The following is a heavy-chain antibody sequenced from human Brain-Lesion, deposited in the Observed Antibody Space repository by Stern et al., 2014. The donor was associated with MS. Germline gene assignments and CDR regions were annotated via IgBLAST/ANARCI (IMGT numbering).Heavy chain of an antibody. D-gene: IGHD3-22*01. CDR3: ARGDHRNSYDSSGYYYFVFDV. CDR2: IYHSGSS. J-gene: IGHJ3*01. CDR1: DDSLNSVVYS. V-gene: IGHV4-30-2*01. Sequence: QLQLQESGSGLVKPSQTLSLTCAVSDDSLNSVVYSWSWIRQPPGKGLERIGSIYHSGSSYSSPSLKSRVTISVDRSKTQFSLKLSSVTAADTAVYYCARGDHRNSYDSSGYYYFVFDVWGQGTMVTVSS.